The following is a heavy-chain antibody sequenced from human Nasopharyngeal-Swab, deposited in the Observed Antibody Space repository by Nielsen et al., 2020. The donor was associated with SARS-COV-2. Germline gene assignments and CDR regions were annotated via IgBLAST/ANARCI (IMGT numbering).Heavy chain of an antibody. CDR1: GFTFSDYY. J-gene: IGHJ4*02. Sequence: GESLKTSRAASGFTFSDYYMSWIRQAPGKGLEWVSYISSSGSTIYYADSVKGRFTISRDNAKNSLYLQMNSLRAEDTAVYYCARVAVVFDYWGQGTLVTVSS. D-gene: IGHD6-19*01. V-gene: IGHV3-11*01. CDR3: ARVAVVFDY. CDR2: ISSSGSTI.